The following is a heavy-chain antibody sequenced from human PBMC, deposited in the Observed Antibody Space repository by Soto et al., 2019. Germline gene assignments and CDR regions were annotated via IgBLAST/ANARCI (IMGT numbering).Heavy chain of an antibody. J-gene: IGHJ4*02. V-gene: IGHV3-74*01. Sequence: VQLVESGGGLVQPGGSLRLSCAASGFTFSNYWMHWVRQGPGKGLVWVSRINSDGSSSTYADSVKGRFTISRDNAKNSLYLQMNSLRAEDTSVYYCVRDNRYDTSGYYYQGFDYWGQGTLVTVSS. CDR2: INSDGSSS. CDR3: VRDNRYDTSGYYYQGFDY. CDR1: GFTFSNYW. D-gene: IGHD3-22*01.